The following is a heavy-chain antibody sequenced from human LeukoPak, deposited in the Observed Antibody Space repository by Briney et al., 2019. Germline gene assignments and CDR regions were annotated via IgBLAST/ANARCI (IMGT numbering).Heavy chain of an antibody. CDR3: ARASAYGAYFDY. J-gene: IGHJ4*02. V-gene: IGHV3-48*03. CDR1: GFTFSSYE. CDR2: ISSSGSTI. D-gene: IGHD4-17*01. Sequence: GGSLRLSCAASGFTFSSYEMNWVRQAPGKGLEWVSYISSSGSTIYYADSVKGRFTISRDNAKNSLYLQMNGLRAEDTAVYYCARASAYGAYFDYWGQGTLVTVSS.